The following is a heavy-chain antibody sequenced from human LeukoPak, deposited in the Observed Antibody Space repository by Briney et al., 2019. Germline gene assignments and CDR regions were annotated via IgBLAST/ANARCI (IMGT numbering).Heavy chain of an antibody. CDR3: AKDRSSGWYAGAYYYYYYYMDV. J-gene: IGHJ6*03. D-gene: IGHD6-19*01. Sequence: GASVKVSFKASGYTFTSYGISWVRQAPGQGLEWMGWISGYNGNTHYAQKLQGRVTMTTDTSANTAYMELRSLRSDDTAVYYCAKDRSSGWYAGAYYYYYYYMDVWGKGTTVTVSS. CDR1: GYTFTSYG. CDR2: ISGYNGNT. V-gene: IGHV1-18*01.